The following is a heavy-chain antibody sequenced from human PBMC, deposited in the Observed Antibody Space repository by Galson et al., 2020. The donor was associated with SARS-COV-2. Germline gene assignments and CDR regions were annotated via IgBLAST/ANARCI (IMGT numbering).Heavy chain of an antibody. Sequence: SEPLSLRYIVSGISVRTSYYWGWLRPPPGEGPELNGSIYHSGTTLYNPSLESPVTISIDTSKNQFSLKLSSVTAADTAIYYCARDPKIWGSPDYWGQGTLVTVSS. V-gene: IGHV4-38-2*02. CDR2: IYHSGTT. J-gene: IGHJ4*02. CDR1: GISVRTSYY. D-gene: IGHD3-16*01. CDR3: ARDPKIWGSPDY.